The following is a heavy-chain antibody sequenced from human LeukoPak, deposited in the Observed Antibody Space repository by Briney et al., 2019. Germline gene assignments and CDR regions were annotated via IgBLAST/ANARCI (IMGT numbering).Heavy chain of an antibody. CDR1: GYTFTSYD. CDR2: MNPNSGNT. CDR3: ARGGTPITMIVVVISEMDY. V-gene: IGHV1-8*01. Sequence: ASVKVSCKASGYTFTSYDINWVRQATGQGLEWMGWMNPNSGNTGYAQKFQGRVTMTRNTSISTAYMEPSSLRSEDTAVYYCARGGTPITMIVVVISEMDYWGQGTLATVSS. J-gene: IGHJ4*02. D-gene: IGHD3-22*01.